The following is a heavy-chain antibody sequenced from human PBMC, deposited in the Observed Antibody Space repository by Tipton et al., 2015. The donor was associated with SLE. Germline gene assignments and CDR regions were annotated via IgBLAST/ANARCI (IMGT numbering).Heavy chain of an antibody. Sequence: SLRLSCTASGFTFGDYAMSWVRQAPGKGLEWVGFIRSKAYGGTTEYAASVKGRFTISRDDSKSIAYLQMNSLKTEDTAVYYCTRGLGDMDVWGKGTTVTVSS. V-gene: IGHV3-49*04. D-gene: IGHD3-16*01. CDR1: GFTFGDYA. CDR2: IRSKAYGGTT. J-gene: IGHJ6*03. CDR3: TRGLGDMDV.